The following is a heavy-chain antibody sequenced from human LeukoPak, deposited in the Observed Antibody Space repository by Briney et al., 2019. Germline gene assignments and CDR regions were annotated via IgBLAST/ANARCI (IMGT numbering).Heavy chain of an antibody. V-gene: IGHV1-2*06. CDR1: GYFFTGYY. CDR2: INPNSGGT. J-gene: IGHJ4*02. CDR3: ARGGSGWLDYFDY. D-gene: IGHD6-19*01. Sequence: GASVKVSCKASGYFFTGYYMLWVRQAPGQGLEWMGRINPNSGGTNYAQNFQGRVTMNRDTSISTAYMELSRLRFDDTAVYYCARGGSGWLDYFDYWGQGTLVTVSS.